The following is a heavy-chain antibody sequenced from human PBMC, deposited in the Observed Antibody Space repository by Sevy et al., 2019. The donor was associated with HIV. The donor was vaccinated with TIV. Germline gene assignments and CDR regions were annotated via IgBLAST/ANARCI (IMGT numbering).Heavy chain of an antibody. CDR3: AKTHAKDIVVVPAATSRDY. CDR1: GFTFSSYA. V-gene: IGHV3-23*01. CDR2: ISGSRGST. D-gene: IGHD2-2*01. Sequence: GGSPRLSCAASGFTFSSYAMSWVRQAPGKGLEWVSAISGSRGSTYYADSVKGRFTNSRDNSKNTLYQQMNSLRAEDTAEYYCAKTHAKDIVVVPAATSRDYWGQGTLVTVSS. J-gene: IGHJ4*02.